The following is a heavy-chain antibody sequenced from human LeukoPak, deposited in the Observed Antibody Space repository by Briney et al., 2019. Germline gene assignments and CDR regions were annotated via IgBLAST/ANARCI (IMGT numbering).Heavy chain of an antibody. J-gene: IGHJ4*02. CDR1: GFTFSSYA. Sequence: GRSLRLSCAASGFTFSSYAMHWVRQAPGKGLEWVAVISYDGSNKYYADSVKGRFTISRDNSKNTLYLQMNSLRAEDTAVYYCAKVPGSYRLYYFDYWGQGTLVTVSS. CDR2: ISYDGSNK. V-gene: IGHV3-30*04. D-gene: IGHD1-26*01. CDR3: AKVPGSYRLYYFDY.